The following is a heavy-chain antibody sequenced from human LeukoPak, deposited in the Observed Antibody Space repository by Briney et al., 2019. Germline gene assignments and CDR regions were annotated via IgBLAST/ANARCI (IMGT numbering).Heavy chain of an antibody. V-gene: IGHV4-39*07. D-gene: IGHD3-22*01. J-gene: IGHJ3*02. Sequence: SETLSLTCTVSSGSISTSNYYWGWVRQPPGKALEWIGNIFYSGSTYYSPSLKSRVIISVDTSKNQFSLKLSSVTAADTAVYYCARVMGDYYDSSGYYRRSDVFDIWGQGTMLTVSS. CDR3: ARVMGDYYDSSGYYRRSDVFDI. CDR1: SGSISTSNYY. CDR2: IFYSGST.